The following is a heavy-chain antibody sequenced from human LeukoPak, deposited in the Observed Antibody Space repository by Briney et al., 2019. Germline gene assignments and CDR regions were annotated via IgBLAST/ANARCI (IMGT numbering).Heavy chain of an antibody. CDR1: GGSIKSYC. J-gene: IGHJ5*02. V-gene: IGHV4-59*01. CDR2: LCNSGST. D-gene: IGHD6-13*01. CDR3: AREYSSSWYWFDP. Sequence: PSETLSLTCTVSGGSIKSYCLSWIRQPPGKGLQWIGYLCNSGSTDYNPSLRGRVTISGDTSKNQLSLRLNSVTAADTAVYYCAREYSSSWYWFDPWGQGTLVTVSS.